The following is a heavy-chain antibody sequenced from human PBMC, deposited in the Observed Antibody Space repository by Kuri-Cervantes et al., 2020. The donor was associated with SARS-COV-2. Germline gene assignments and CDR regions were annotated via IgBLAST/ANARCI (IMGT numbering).Heavy chain of an antibody. D-gene: IGHD4-17*01. CDR3: ARDGGCYGDYYYGMDV. J-gene: IGHJ6*02. Sequence: LRLSCSVSGGSISSGCYYWTWIRQPPGKGLEWIGHIYSTGTTNYNPSLRRRGTISIDTSNNEFSLNLSDMTAADTALYFCARDGGCYGDYYYGMDVWGQGASVTVSS. V-gene: IGHV4-30-4*01. CDR1: GGSISSGCYY. CDR2: IYSTGTT.